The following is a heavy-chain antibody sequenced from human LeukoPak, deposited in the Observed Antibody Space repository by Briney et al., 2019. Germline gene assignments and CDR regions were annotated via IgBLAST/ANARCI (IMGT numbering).Heavy chain of an antibody. CDR1: GFTFSNYW. V-gene: IGHV3-7*01. CDR2: IKEDGSEK. Sequence: GGSLSLSCAASGFTFSNYWMSWVRQAPGKGLEWVANIKEDGSEKYYVDSVKGRFPISRDNARNSLYLQMNSLRAEDTAVYYCASGRQLGYWGQGTLVTVSS. D-gene: IGHD6-13*01. J-gene: IGHJ4*02. CDR3: ASGRQLGY.